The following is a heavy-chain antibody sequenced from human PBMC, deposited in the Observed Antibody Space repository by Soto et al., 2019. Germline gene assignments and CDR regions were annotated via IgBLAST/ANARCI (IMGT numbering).Heavy chain of an antibody. CDR3: ARLHRYGSSWSAEDWFDP. J-gene: IGHJ5*02. CDR2: IHDSGST. Sequence: SETLSLTCPVSGGSISGNFFWSWIRQHPGKGLEWIGNIHDSGSTYYSPPLKSRVTLSIDTSKNQFSLKLTSVTAADTAVYFCARLHRYGSSWSAEDWFDPWGQGTLVTVSS. V-gene: IGHV4-31*03. CDR1: GGSISGNFF. D-gene: IGHD6-13*01.